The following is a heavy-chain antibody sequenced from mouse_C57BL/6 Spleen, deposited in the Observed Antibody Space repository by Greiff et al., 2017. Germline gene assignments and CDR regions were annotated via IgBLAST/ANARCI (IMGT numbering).Heavy chain of an antibody. D-gene: IGHD1-1*01. J-gene: IGHJ4*01. CDR1: GYTFTSYW. CDR2: INPSSGYT. Sequence: QVQLQQSGAELAKPGASVKLSCKASGYTFTSYWLHWVKQRPGQGLEWMGYINPSSGYTKNNQKLKDKATLTADKSSSTAYMQLSSLTYEDSAVYYCARVNYYGSSYPCAMDYWGQGTSVTVSS. V-gene: IGHV1-7*01. CDR3: ARVNYYGSSYPCAMDY.